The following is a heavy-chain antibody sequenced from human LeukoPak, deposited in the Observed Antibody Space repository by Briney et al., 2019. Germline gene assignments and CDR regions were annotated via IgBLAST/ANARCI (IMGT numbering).Heavy chain of an antibody. D-gene: IGHD5-12*01. CDR2: IKLVGSEK. CDR3: ARPIVDTNLDY. CDR1: GITFSSFW. V-gene: IGHV3-7*05. J-gene: IGHJ4*02. Sequence: GGSLRLSCAASGITFSSFWMSWVRQAPGKGLDWVANIKLVGSEKYYVDSVEGRFTISRDNAKNSLYLQMNRLRAGDQAVDLFARPIVDTNLDYWGQGTLVTVSS.